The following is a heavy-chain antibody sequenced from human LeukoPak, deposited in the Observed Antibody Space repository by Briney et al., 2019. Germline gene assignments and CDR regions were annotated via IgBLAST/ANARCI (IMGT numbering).Heavy chain of an antibody. D-gene: IGHD2-2*01. CDR1: GYTFTSYG. V-gene: IGHV1-18*01. CDR2: ISAYNGNT. J-gene: IGHJ4*02. Sequence: ASVKVCCKASGYTFTSYGISWVRQAPGQGLEWMGWISAYNGNTNYAQKLQGRVTMTTDTSTSTAYMELRSLRSDDTAVYYCARVYCSSTSCYAGEDYWGQGTLVTVSS. CDR3: ARVYCSSTSCYAGEDY.